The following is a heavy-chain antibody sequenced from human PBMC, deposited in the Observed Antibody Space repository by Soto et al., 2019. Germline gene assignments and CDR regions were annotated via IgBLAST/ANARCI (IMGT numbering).Heavy chain of an antibody. J-gene: IGHJ3*02. CDR2: ISSSSSYI. D-gene: IGHD3-22*01. CDR3: ARLYDSSGYWHDAFDI. V-gene: IGHV3-21*01. Sequence: GGSLRLSCAASGFTFSSYSMNWVRQAPGKGLEWVSSISSSSSYIYYADSVKGRFTISRDNAKNSLYLQMNSLRAEDTAVYYCARLYDSSGYWHDAFDIWGQGTMVTVSS. CDR1: GFTFSSYS.